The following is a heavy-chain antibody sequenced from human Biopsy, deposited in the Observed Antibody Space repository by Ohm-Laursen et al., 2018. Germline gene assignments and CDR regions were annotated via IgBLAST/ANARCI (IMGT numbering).Heavy chain of an antibody. Sequence: GASVKVSCKASGRAITNYAINWARQASGHGLEWLGGIITVSETAGYAKRFHGRVTITADVTTTTAYMDLSGLRSEDTAVYHCVAYPSSGFFENNDDFAMNVWGQGTTVIVSS. D-gene: IGHD6-19*01. CDR2: IITVSETA. V-gene: IGHV1-69*13. CDR1: GRAITNYA. CDR3: VAYPSSGFFENNDDFAMNV. J-gene: IGHJ6*02.